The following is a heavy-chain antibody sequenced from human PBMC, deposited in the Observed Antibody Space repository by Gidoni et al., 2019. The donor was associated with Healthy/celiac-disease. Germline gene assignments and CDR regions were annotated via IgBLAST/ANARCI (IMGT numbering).Heavy chain of an antibody. J-gene: IGHJ4*02. CDR2: INPNSGGT. CDR3: AREISRGIAAAGTTDPDYYFDY. Sequence: QVQLVQSGAEVKKPGASVKVSCKASGYTFTGYYMHWVRQAPGQGLEWMGWINPNSGGTNYAQKFQGWVTMTRDTSISTAYMELSRLRSDDTAVYYCAREISRGIAAAGTTDPDYYFDYWGQGTLVTVSS. CDR1: GYTFTGYY. V-gene: IGHV1-2*04. D-gene: IGHD6-13*01.